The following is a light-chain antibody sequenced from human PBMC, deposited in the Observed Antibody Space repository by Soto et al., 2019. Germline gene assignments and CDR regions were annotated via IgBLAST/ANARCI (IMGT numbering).Light chain of an antibody. V-gene: IGKV1-39*01. Sequence: IQLTRSPSSLSASVGDRVTITCRASQGIARSLNWYQQRPGEAPKLLVYGASNLHTAVPPRFSGSGSGTDYTLTISGLQPEDLGTYYCLQSYTTPRTFGQGTTVEIK. CDR1: QGIARS. CDR3: LQSYTTPRT. CDR2: GAS. J-gene: IGKJ1*01.